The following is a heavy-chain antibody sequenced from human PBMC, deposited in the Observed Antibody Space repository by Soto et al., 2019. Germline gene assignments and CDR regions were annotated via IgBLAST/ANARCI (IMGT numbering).Heavy chain of an antibody. CDR3: AREDYYDSSGYYY. Sequence: PSETLSLTCTVSGGSVSSGSYYWSWIRQPPGKGLEWIGYIYYSGSTNYNPSLKSRVTISVDTSKNQFSLKLSPVTAADTAVYYCAREDYYDSSGYYYWGQGTLVTVSS. V-gene: IGHV4-61*01. CDR2: IYYSGST. CDR1: GGSVSSGSYY. D-gene: IGHD3-22*01. J-gene: IGHJ4*02.